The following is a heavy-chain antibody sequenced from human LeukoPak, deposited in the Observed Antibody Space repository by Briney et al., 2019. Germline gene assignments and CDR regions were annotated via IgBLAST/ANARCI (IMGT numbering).Heavy chain of an antibody. V-gene: IGHV1-69*02. CDR3: ASGYCSRTSCYNYGMDV. D-gene: IGHD2-2*02. CDR1: GGTFSSYT. J-gene: IGHJ6*02. Sequence: ASVKVSCKASGGTFSSYTISWVRQAPGQGLEWMGRIIPILGIANYAQKFQGRVTITADKSTSTAYMELSSLRSEDTAVYYCASGYCSRTSCYNYGMDVWGQGTTVTVS. CDR2: IIPILGIA.